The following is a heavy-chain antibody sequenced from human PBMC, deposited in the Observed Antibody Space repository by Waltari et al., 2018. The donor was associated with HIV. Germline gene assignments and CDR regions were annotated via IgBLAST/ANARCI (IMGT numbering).Heavy chain of an antibody. J-gene: IGHJ4*02. CDR2: VHYSGST. V-gene: IGHV4-59*11. CDR1: GASISSHS. Sequence: QVQLQESGPRLVKPSETLSLICSVSGASISSHSWSWIRQSPGKGLEWIGYVHYSGSTSYNPSLKRRVTISLDTSKNQFSLRLNSMTPADTAVYYCATGGWDDAFDYWGQGTLVTVSS. CDR3: ATGGWDDAFDY. D-gene: IGHD1-1*01.